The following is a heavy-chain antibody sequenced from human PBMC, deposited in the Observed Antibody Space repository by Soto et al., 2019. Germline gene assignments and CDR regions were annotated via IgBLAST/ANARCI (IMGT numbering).Heavy chain of an antibody. D-gene: IGHD2-2*01. CDR1: GGSISVGDYY. V-gene: IGHV4-30-4*01. CDR2: IYYSGST. CDR3: GTMPIVVEPAPMDV. Sequence: LSLXXTVSGGSISVGDYYWSWIRQPPGKGLGWIGYIYYSGSTSYNASLKSRTSISADPSNNQFSLKLHSLTAADTAVYFCGTMPIVVEPAPMDVWGPGTSVTVSS. J-gene: IGHJ6*02.